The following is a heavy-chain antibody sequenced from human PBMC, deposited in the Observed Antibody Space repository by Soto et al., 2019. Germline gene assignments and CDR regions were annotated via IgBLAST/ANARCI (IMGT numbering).Heavy chain of an antibody. CDR1: GLTFGASW. CDR3: ATAEVDY. J-gene: IGHJ4*02. V-gene: IGHV3-74*03. CDR2: MTGDGRTT. Sequence: GGPLSPSCAASGLTFGASWMHGVPQPPGKGPEWVSRMTGDGRTTQYADSVKGRFTASRDNDKSTLYLQMNSLRAEDTAVYYCATAEVDYWGPGTLVTVSS.